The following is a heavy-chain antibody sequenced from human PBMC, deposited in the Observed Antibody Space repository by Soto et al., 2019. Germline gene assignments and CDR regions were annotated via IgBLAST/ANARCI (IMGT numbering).Heavy chain of an antibody. J-gene: IGHJ6*02. Sequence: PSETLSLTCTVSGGSISSYYWSWIRQPPGKGLEWIGYIYYSGSTNYNPSLKSRVTISVDTSKNQFSLKLSSVTAADTAVYYCARSPSPVVVPAAEPYYYYGMDVWGQGTTVT. CDR2: IYYSGST. V-gene: IGHV4-59*01. D-gene: IGHD2-2*01. CDR3: ARSPSPVVVPAAEPYYYYGMDV. CDR1: GGSISSYY.